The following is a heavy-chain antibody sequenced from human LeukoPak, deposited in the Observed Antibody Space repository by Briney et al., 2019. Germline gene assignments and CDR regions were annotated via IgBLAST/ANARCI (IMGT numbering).Heavy chain of an antibody. CDR3: AKLLSNSGRFLY. V-gene: IGHV3-30*02. CDR1: GFIFSSYG. D-gene: IGHD4-23*01. CDR2: IRNDGSNK. J-gene: IGHJ4*02. Sequence: GGSLRLSCAASGFIFSSYGMHWVRQAPGKGLEWVAFIRNDGSNKYYADSVKGRFTISGDNSKNTLYLQMNSLRAEDTAVYYCAKLLSNSGRFLYWGQGTLVTVSS.